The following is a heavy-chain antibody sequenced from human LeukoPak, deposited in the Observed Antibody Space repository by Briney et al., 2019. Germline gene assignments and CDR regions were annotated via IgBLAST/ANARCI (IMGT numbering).Heavy chain of an antibody. CDR2: TYSGGDT. CDR3: ARDDYMDV. CDR1: GFTVSSNY. Sequence: GGSLRLSCAASGFTVSSNYMSWVRQAPGKGLEWVSVTYSGGDTYYADSVKGRFTISRDNSKNTLYLQMNSLRAEDTAVYYCARDDYMDVWGKGTTVTVSS. J-gene: IGHJ6*03. V-gene: IGHV3-53*01.